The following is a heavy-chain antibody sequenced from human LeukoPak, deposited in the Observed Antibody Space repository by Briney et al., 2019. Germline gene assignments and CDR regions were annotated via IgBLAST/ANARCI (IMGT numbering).Heavy chain of an antibody. D-gene: IGHD6-13*01. CDR2: IYYSGST. J-gene: IGHJ4*02. Sequence: SETLSLTCTVSGGSISSSSYYWGWIRQPPGKGLEWIGSIYYSGSTYYNPSLKSRVTISVDTSKNQFSLKLSSVTAADTAVYYCARRAAPALDYWGQGTLVTVSS. CDR1: GGSISSSSYY. CDR3: ARRAAPALDY. V-gene: IGHV4-39*07.